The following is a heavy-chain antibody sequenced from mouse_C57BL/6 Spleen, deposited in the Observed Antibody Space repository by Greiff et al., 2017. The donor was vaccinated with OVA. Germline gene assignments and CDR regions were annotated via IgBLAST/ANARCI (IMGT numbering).Heavy chain of an antibody. CDR2: ISGGGGNT. D-gene: IGHD2-9*01. CDR1: GFTFSSYT. CDR3: ASLLWLRRAMDY. Sequence: EVQLQESGGGLVKPGGSLKLSCAASGFTFSSYTMSWVRQTPEKRLEWVATISGGGGNTYYPDSVKGRFTISRDNAKNTLYLQMSSLRSEDTALYYCASLLWLRRAMDYWGQGTSVTVSS. J-gene: IGHJ4*01. V-gene: IGHV5-9*01.